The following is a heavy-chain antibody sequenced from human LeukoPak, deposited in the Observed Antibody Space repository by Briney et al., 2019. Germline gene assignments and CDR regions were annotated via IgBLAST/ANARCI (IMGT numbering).Heavy chain of an antibody. CDR3: ARSRNYYDSSGYPYYFDY. CDR1: VDSISSSNW. V-gene: IGHV4-4*02. CDR2: IYYSGST. Sequence: PSETLSLTCAVSVDSISSSNWWSWVRQSPGKGLEWIGNIYYSGSTYYNPSLKSRVTISVDTSKNQFSLKLSSVTAADTAVYYCARSRNYYDSSGYPYYFDYWGQGTLVTVSS. D-gene: IGHD3-22*01. J-gene: IGHJ4*02.